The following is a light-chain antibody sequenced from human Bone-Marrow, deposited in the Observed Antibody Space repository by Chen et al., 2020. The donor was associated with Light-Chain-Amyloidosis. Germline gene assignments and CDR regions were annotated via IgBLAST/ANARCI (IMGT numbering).Light chain of an antibody. V-gene: IGLV3-25*03. Sequence: SYELTQPPSVSVSPGQTARITCSGDALPKQYVYWFQQKPGQAPVLVMYKDNERPSGIPERFSGSSSGTTVTLTISRVQTEDEADYYCQSTDITATYGVFGGGTQLTVL. CDR1: ALPKQY. J-gene: IGLJ3*02. CDR2: KDN. CDR3: QSTDITATYGV.